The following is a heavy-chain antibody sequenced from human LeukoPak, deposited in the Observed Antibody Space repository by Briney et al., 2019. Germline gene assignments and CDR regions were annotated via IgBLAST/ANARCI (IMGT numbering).Heavy chain of an antibody. D-gene: IGHD2-2*01. CDR1: GFTFSSYW. CDR3: ARGGDIVVVPAAIPEY. Sequence: GGSLRLSCAASGFTFSSYWMHWVRQAPGKGLVWVSRINSDGSSTSYADSVKGRFTISRDNAKNTLYLQMNSLRAEDTDVYYCARGGDIVVVPAAIPEYWDQGTLVTVSS. V-gene: IGHV3-74*01. J-gene: IGHJ4*02. CDR2: INSDGSST.